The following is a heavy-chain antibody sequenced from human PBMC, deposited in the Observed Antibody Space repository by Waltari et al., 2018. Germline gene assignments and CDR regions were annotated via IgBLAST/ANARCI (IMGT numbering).Heavy chain of an antibody. CDR3: ARRFKQWVVQNYYFGLDV. V-gene: IGHV3-23*01. CDR2: ISGSGGST. J-gene: IGHJ6*02. Sequence: EVQLLESGGGLVQPGGSLRLSCSASRFTVTTDAMSGVRQAPGRGLEWVAAISGSGGSTYYADSVKGRFTISRDNSKNTLYLQMNTLRAEDTAVYFCARRFKQWVVQNYYFGLDVWGQGTTVTVSS. D-gene: IGHD6-19*01. CDR1: RFTVTTDA.